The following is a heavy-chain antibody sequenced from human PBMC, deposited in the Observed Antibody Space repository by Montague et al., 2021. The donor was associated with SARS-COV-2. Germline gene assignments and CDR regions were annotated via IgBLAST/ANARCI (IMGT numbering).Heavy chain of an antibody. D-gene: IGHD1-1*01. Sequence: SETLSLTCAVYGGSFGVRYWSWVRQPPGKGLEWIGEINRIGHTNYNPSLKTRVTLSLDTPKNHFSLRLNSVTAADTAVYYCARAQNICFIANCVNYFDLWGLGALVSVSS. V-gene: IGHV4-34*01. CDR2: INRIGHT. J-gene: IGHJ4*02. CDR1: GGSFGVRY. CDR3: ARAQNICFIANCVNYFDL.